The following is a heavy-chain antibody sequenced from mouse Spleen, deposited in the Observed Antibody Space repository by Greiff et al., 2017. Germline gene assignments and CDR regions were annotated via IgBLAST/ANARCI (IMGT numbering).Heavy chain of an antibody. Sequence: EVKLVESGGGLVKPGGSLKLSCAASGFTFSDYGMHWVRQAPEKGLEWVAYISSGSSTIYYADTVKGRFTISRDNAKNTLFLQMTSLRSEDTAMYYRARWWLLRGGAMDDWGQGTSVTVSS. CDR1: GFTFSDYG. D-gene: IGHD2-3*01. J-gene: IGHJ4*01. V-gene: IGHV5-17*01. CDR3: ARWWLLRGGAMDD. CDR2: ISSGSSTI.